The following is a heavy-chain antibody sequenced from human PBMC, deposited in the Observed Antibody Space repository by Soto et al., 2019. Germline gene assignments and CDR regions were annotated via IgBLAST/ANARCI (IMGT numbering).Heavy chain of an antibody. CDR2: ISSSSSTI. D-gene: IGHD6-13*01. Sequence: EVQLVESGGGLVQPGGSLRLSCAASGFTFSSYSMNWVRQAPGKGLEWVSYISSSSSTIYYADSVKGRFTISSDNAKNRLYLPMNSLRDGDTAVYYCARDSTRIAAAGLDWYFDLWVRGTLVTVSS. J-gene: IGHJ2*01. CDR1: GFTFSSYS. V-gene: IGHV3-48*02. CDR3: ARDSTRIAAAGLDWYFDL.